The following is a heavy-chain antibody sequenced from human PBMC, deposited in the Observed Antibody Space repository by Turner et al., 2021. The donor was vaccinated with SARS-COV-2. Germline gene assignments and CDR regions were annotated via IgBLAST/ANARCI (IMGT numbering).Heavy chain of an antibody. D-gene: IGHD1-26*01. V-gene: IGHV4-34*01. CDR2: INHSGSH. J-gene: IGHJ5*02. CDR1: GGSFRGYY. CDR3: ARAGREGFDP. Sequence: QVQLQQWGAGLLKPSETLSLSCAVHGGSFRGYYWRWIRQPPGKGLDWIGEINHSGSHNYNPSLKSRISISIDTAKNQFSMNLNSVTAEDTAVYYCARAGREGFDPWGQGTLVTVSS.